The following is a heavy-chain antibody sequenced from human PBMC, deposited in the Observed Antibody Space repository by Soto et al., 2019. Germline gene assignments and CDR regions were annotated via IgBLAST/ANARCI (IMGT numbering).Heavy chain of an antibody. D-gene: IGHD6-19*01. CDR2: INADNGNT. CDR1: GYTFTSYA. V-gene: IGHV1-3*01. J-gene: IGHJ4*02. CDR3: ARDPVAGTYFDY. Sequence: ASVKVSCKASGYTFTSYAMHWVRQAPGQRLEWMGWINADNGNTKYAQKLQGRVTMTTDTSTSTAYMELRSLRSDDTAVYYCARDPVAGTYFDYWGQGTLVTVSS.